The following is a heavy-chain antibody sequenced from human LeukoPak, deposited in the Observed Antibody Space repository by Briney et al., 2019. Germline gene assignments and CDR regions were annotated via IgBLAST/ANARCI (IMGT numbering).Heavy chain of an antibody. CDR2: INYSGST. Sequence: PSETLSLTCAVYGVSFGDHYWSWIRQSPGKGLEWIGEINYSGSTNYNPSLKSRVTILIDTSKNQFSLKLSSVTAADTAVYYCARQSYYDSSGYFNWFDPWGQGTLVTVSS. CDR3: ARQSYYDSSGYFNWFDP. CDR1: GVSFGDHY. V-gene: IGHV4-34*01. J-gene: IGHJ5*02. D-gene: IGHD3-22*01.